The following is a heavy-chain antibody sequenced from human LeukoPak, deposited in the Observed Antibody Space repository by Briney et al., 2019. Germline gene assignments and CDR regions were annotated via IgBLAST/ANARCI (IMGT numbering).Heavy chain of an antibody. CDR1: GGSISSSSWS. V-gene: IGHV4-39*01. Sequence: SETLSLTCTVSGGSISSSSWSWGWIRQPPGKGLEWLGSIYYSGSTYYNPSLKSRVTISVDTSKNQFSLKLSSVTAADTAVYYCARGKRGLRFLEWLAYFDYWGQGTLVTVSS. CDR3: ARGKRGLRFLEWLAYFDY. CDR2: IYYSGST. D-gene: IGHD3-3*01. J-gene: IGHJ4*02.